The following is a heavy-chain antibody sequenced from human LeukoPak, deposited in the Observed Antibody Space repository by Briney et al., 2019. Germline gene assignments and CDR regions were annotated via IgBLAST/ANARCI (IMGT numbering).Heavy chain of an antibody. J-gene: IGHJ5*02. Sequence: GGSLRLSCVASGFTVDTYWMSWVRQAPGKGLDWVAHIKEDGTRKYYVDSVRGRFTISRDNAKNSLFLQMNSLRVEDTAVFYCVAWGSLVAWGQGTLVTVSS. CDR2: IKEDGTRK. CDR1: GFTVDTYW. CDR3: VAWGSLVA. D-gene: IGHD3-16*01. V-gene: IGHV3-7*01.